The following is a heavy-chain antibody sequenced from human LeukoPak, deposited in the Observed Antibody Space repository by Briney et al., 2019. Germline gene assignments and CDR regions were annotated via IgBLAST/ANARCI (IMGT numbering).Heavy chain of an antibody. J-gene: IGHJ4*02. CDR2: INPNSGGT. Sequence: ASVKVSCKASGYTFTRYYIHWVRQAPGQGLEWMGWINPNSGGTNYAQKFQGRVTMTSDTSISTAYMELSRLRSDDTAVYYCARGIFGVVWRDKVVDYWGQGTLVPSSS. CDR1: GYTFTRYY. CDR3: ARGIFGVVWRDKVVDY. D-gene: IGHD3-3*02. V-gene: IGHV1-2*02.